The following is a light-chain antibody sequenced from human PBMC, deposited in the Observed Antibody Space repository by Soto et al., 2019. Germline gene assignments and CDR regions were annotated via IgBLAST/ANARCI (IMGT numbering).Light chain of an antibody. CDR2: GNT. Sequence: QSVLTQPPSMSGAPGQRVTISCTGSSSNIGAGYDVRWYQHLPGTAPKLLIYGNTNRPSGVPDRFSGSKSGTSASLAITGLQAEDEADYYCQSHDSSLNSWVFGGGTKLTVL. CDR1: SSNIGAGYD. J-gene: IGLJ3*02. CDR3: QSHDSSLNSWV. V-gene: IGLV1-40*01.